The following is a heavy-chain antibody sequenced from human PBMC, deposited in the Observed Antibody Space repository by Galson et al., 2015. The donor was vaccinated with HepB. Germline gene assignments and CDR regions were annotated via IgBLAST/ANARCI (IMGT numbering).Heavy chain of an antibody. CDR2: ISGHNGNT. CDR1: GYTFTTYG. J-gene: IGHJ6*02. D-gene: IGHD5-24*01. V-gene: IGHV1-18*01. CDR3: ARDYDPRVERATMVNFYYGLEV. Sequence: SVKVSCKASGYTFTTYGISWVRQAPGQGLEWMGWISGHNGNTNYAQNLQGRVSMTKDTSTSTAYMELRSLRSDDTAVYYCARDYDPRVERATMVNFYYGLEVWGQGTTVTVSS.